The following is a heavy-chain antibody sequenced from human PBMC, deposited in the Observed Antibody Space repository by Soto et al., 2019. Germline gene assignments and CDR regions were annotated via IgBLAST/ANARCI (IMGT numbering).Heavy chain of an antibody. D-gene: IGHD6-6*01. CDR3: VTGDHLVR. CDR2: INPKTGDT. J-gene: IGHJ4*02. CDR1: GYTFTGYY. V-gene: IGHV1-2*02. Sequence: SVKVSCKTSGYTFTGYYLNWVRQAPGRGLEWVGWINPKTGDTNNAQKFQGRVTMTTDTSISTGYMELSGLKSDDTAVYYCVTGDHLVRWGQGTRVTVSS.